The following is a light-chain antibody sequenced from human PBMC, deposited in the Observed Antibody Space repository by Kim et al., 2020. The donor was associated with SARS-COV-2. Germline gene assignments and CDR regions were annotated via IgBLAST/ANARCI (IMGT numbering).Light chain of an antibody. CDR3: SSYTLSDTFV. CDR2: DIN. J-gene: IGLJ1*01. CDR1: NSDIGAYDY. V-gene: IGLV2-14*03. Sequence: GQSITISCTGTNSDIGAYDYVVFFQQHPDKVPRLIIYDINKRPSGISSRFSGSKSGNTASLTISGLQADDEADYYCSSYTLSDTFVFGSGTKVTVL.